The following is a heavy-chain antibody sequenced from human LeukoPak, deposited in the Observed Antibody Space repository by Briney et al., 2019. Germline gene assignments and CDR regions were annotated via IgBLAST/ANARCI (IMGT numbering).Heavy chain of an antibody. CDR1: GGSISSGGYS. CDR3: AREAVPVTWFAP. Sequence: PSETLSLTCAVSGGSISSGGYSWSWIRQPPGKGLEWIGYIYHSGSTYYNPSLKSRVTISVDRSKNQFSLKLSSVTAADTAVYYCAREAVPVTWFAPWGQGPRATVPS. CDR2: IYHSGST. J-gene: IGHJ5*02. V-gene: IGHV4-30-2*01. D-gene: IGHD2-2*01.